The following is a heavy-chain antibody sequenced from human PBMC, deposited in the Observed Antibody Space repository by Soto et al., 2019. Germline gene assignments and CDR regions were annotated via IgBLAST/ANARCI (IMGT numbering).Heavy chain of an antibody. V-gene: IGHV1-69*04. Sequence: ASVKVSCKASGGTFSSYAISWVRQAPGQGLEWMGRIIPILGIANYAQKFQGRVTITADKSTSTAYMELSSLRSEDTAVYYWARVPPTLYYYDSSGYYYACDSWGQGTMVTVSS. D-gene: IGHD3-22*01. CDR1: GGTFSSYA. J-gene: IGHJ3*02. CDR2: IIPILGIA. CDR3: ARVPPTLYYYDSSGYYYACDS.